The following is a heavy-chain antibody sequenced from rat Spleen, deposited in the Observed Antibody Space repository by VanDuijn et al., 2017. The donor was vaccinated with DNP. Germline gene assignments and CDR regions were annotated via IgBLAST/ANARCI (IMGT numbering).Heavy chain of an antibody. J-gene: IGHJ4*01. CDR3: ATRGSSYIYVYAMDA. V-gene: IGHV5-27*01. D-gene: IGHD1-2*01. CDR1: GFTFSNYD. CDR2: IGSDGYAP. Sequence: EVQLVESGGGLVQPGRSLKLSCAASGFTFSNYDMAWVRQAPTKGREWVAYIGSDGYAPYYGDSEKGRFAISRDNAKSTLYLQMDSLRSEDTATYYCATRGSSYIYVYAMDAWGQGTSVTVSS.